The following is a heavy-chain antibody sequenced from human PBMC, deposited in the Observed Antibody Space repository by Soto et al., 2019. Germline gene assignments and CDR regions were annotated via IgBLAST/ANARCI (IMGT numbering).Heavy chain of an antibody. D-gene: IGHD3-16*01. CDR2: ISSSSSTI. CDR3: ASRSESLGFDY. J-gene: IGHJ4*02. CDR1: GFTFSSYS. Sequence: GGSLRLSCAASGFTFSSYSMNWVRQAPGKGLEWVSYISSSSSTIYYADSVKGRFTISRDNAKNSLYLQMNSLRAEDTAVYYCASRSESLGFDYWGQGTLVTVSS. V-gene: IGHV3-48*01.